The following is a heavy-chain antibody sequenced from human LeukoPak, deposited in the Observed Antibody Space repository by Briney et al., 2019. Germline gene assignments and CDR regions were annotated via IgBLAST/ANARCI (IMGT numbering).Heavy chain of an antibody. CDR2: IYWNDDK. V-gene: IGHV2-5*01. J-gene: IGHJ4*02. CDR1: GFSLSTSGVG. D-gene: IGHD3-9*01. Sequence: SGPTLVKPTQTLTLTCTFSGFSLSTSGVGVGWILQPPGKALEWLALIYWNDDKRYSPSLKSRLTITKDTSKNQLVLTMTNMDPVDTATYYCAHPYYDIRPWTPFLNWGQGTLVTVSS. CDR3: AHPYYDIRPWTPFLN.